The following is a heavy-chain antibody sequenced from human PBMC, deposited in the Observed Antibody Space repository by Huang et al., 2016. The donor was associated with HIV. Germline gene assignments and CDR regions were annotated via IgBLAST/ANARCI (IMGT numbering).Heavy chain of an antibody. J-gene: IGHJ4*02. D-gene: IGHD3-10*02. CDR1: GFSLNNYW. CDR3: VRVVYVRGYILFDH. Sequence: EVQLVESGGGLVQPGGSLRLSCAGSGFSLNNYWMTWVRQAPGKGLEWVAKINREGSEKKDVDSVKGRFTISRDNGKNALYLQSVNLRAEDTAVYYCVRVVYVRGYILFDHWGQGSLVSVSS. V-gene: IGHV3-7*01. CDR2: INREGSEK.